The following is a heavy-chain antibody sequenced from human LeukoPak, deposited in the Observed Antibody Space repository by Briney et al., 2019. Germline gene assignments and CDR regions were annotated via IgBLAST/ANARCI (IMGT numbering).Heavy chain of an antibody. D-gene: IGHD3-16*02. CDR1: GGSIGSSSYY. V-gene: IGHV4-39*01. CDR3: ARLGRSFFGGVIVYFDY. CDR2: IYYSGST. J-gene: IGHJ4*02. Sequence: PSETLSLTCTVSGGSIGSSSYYWGWIRQPPGKGLEWIGSIYYSGSTYYNPSLKSRVTISVDTSKNQFSLKLSSVTAADTAVYYCARLGRSFFGGVIVYFDYWGQGTLVTVSS.